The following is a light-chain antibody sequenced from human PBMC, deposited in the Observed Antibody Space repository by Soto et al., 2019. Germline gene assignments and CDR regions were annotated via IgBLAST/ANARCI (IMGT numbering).Light chain of an antibody. V-gene: IGKV3-20*01. J-gene: IGKJ2*01. CDR1: RSFSSSY. Sequence: ELVLTQSPDTLSLSPGERATLSCRASRSFSSSYLAWYQQRPGQAPRLLIYAASTRATGILDRFSGSGSATDFTLTISRLEPEDSAVYYCHHYDSSPPYTFGQGTKLEIK. CDR2: AAS. CDR3: HHYDSSPPYT.